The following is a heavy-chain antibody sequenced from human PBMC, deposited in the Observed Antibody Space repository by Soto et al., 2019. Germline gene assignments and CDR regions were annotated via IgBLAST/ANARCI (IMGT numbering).Heavy chain of an antibody. V-gene: IGHV4-34*01. CDR2: INHIGST. Sequence: SETLSLTCAVYGGSFSGYYWSWIRQPPGKGLEWIGEINHIGSTNYNPSLKSRVTISVDTSKNQFSLKLSSVTAADTAVYYCARGGCSSTSCYRLNAWFDPWGQGTLVTVSS. CDR1: GGSFSGYY. CDR3: ARGGCSSTSCYRLNAWFDP. D-gene: IGHD2-2*01. J-gene: IGHJ5*02.